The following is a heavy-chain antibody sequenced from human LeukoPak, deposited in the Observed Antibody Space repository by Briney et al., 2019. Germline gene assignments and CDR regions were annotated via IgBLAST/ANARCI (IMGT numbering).Heavy chain of an antibody. D-gene: IGHD2-21*01. V-gene: IGHV3-23*01. J-gene: IGHJ4*02. Sequence: GGSLRLSCVGSGFTFRSHAMSWVRQAPEKGLEFVSGIYENGGTTYYADSVKGRLSISRDNSKNTLYLQMDSLRGEDTAVYYCAKDFRIGYSAHFDYWGQGALVTVSS. CDR3: AKDFRIGYSAHFDY. CDR2: IYENGGTT. CDR1: GFTFRSHA.